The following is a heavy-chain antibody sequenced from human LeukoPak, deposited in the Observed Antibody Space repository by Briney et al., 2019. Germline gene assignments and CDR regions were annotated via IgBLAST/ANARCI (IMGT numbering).Heavy chain of an antibody. CDR2: ISYDGSNK. CDR3: ATGYCSSTSCLDY. V-gene: IGHV3-30*03. Sequence: GGSLRLSCAASGFTFSSYGMHWVRQAPGKGLEWAAVISYDGSNKYYADSVKGRFTISRDNSKNTLYLQMNSLRAEDTAVYYCATGYCSSTSCLDYWGQGTLVTVSS. D-gene: IGHD2-2*01. J-gene: IGHJ4*02. CDR1: GFTFSSYG.